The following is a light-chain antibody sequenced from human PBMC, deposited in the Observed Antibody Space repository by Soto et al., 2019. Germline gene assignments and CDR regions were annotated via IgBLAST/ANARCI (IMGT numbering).Light chain of an antibody. V-gene: IGLV2-14*01. CDR1: SSDVGAYNY. CDR3: CSYAGDSAPYV. CDR2: DVS. J-gene: IGLJ1*01. Sequence: PAYGKGFAGHWSTITSNGTSSDVGAYNYVSWYQQYPGKAPKLMIYDVSNRPSGISNRFSGSKSANTASLTISGLQAEDEADYYCCSYAGDSAPYVFGTGTKVTGL.